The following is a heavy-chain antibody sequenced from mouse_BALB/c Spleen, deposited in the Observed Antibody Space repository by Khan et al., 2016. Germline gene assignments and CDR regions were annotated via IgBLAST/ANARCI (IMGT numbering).Heavy chain of an antibody. J-gene: IGHJ1*01. D-gene: IGHD2-4*01. CDR1: GFTFSSYT. CDR3: AKPGITYYWYFDV. V-gene: IGHV5-12-2*01. Sequence: EVELVESGGGLVQPGGSLKLSCAASGFTFSSYTMSWVRQTPEKRLEWVAYISNGGGSTYYPDTVKGRFTISRDNAKNTLYLQMSSLKSEDTAMYYCAKPGITYYWYFDVWGAGTTVTVSS. CDR2: ISNGGGST.